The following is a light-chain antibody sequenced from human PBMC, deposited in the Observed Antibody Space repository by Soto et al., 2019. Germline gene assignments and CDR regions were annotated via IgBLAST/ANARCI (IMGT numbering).Light chain of an antibody. Sequence: DIQMTQSPSTLSASVGDRVTSTCRASQSITTWLAWYQQKPGKAPNLLIYKASNLESGVPSRFSGSGSGTEFTLTISGLQRDDFATYYCQQYETYYTFGQGTKLEIK. CDR2: KAS. CDR3: QQYETYYT. J-gene: IGKJ2*01. V-gene: IGKV1-5*03. CDR1: QSITTW.